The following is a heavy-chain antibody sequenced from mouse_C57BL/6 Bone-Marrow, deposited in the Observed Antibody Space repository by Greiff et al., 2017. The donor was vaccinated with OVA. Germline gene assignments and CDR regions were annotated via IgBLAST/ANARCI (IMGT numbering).Heavy chain of an antibody. Sequence: EVQLVESGGGLVKPGGSLKLSCAASGFTFSSYAMSWVRQTPEKRLEWVATISDGGSYTYYPDNVKGRFTISRDNAKKKLYLQMCHLTSEDTAMYYFALDRTFVWGTGTTVTVSS. CDR2: ISDGGSYT. J-gene: IGHJ1*03. CDR1: GFTFSSYA. CDR3: ALDRTFV. V-gene: IGHV5-4*01.